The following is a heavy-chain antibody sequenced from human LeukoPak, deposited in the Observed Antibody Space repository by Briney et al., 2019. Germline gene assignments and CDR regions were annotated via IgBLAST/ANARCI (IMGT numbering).Heavy chain of an antibody. CDR3: ATNYYDSSGYYSFDY. V-gene: IGHV3-23*01. Sequence: GGSLRLSCAASGFTFSSYAMSWVRQAPGKGLEWVSAISGSGGSTYYADSVKGRFTISRDNSKNTLYLQMNSLRAEDTAVYYCATNYYDSSGYYSFDYWGQGTLVTVSS. J-gene: IGHJ4*02. CDR1: GFTFSSYA. CDR2: ISGSGGST. D-gene: IGHD3-22*01.